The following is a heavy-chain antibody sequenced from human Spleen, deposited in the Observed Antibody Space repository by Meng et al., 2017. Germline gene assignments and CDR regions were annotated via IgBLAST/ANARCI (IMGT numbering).Heavy chain of an antibody. J-gene: IGHJ4*01. CDR1: GFTFSSYS. Sequence: GESLKISCAASGFTFSSYSMNWVRQAPGKRLEWVSSISRSSDYIFYADSVKGRFTISRDNAENSLYLQMNSLRAEDKAVYYCAKGWCGDNSLVENWGQGTLVTVSS. V-gene: IGHV3-21*01. CDR2: ISRSSDYI. D-gene: IGHD2-21*02. CDR3: AKGWCGDNSLVEN.